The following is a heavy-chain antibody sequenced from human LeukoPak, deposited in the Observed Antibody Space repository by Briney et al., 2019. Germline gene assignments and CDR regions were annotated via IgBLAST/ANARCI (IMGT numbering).Heavy chain of an antibody. CDR3: ARVGCSGGSCYSVDDNWFDP. D-gene: IGHD2-15*01. CDR2: IYTSGST. J-gene: IGHJ5*02. Sequence: PSETLSLTCTVSGVSISSGSYYWSWIRQPAGKGLEWIVRIYTSGSTNYNPSLKSRVTMSVDTSKNQFSLKLSSVTAADTAVYYCARVGCSGGSCYSVDDNWFDPWGQGTLVTVSS. V-gene: IGHV4-61*02. CDR1: GVSISSGSYY.